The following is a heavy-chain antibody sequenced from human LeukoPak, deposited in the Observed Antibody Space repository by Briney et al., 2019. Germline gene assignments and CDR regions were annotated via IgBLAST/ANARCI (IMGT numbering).Heavy chain of an antibody. CDR2: ILGSGDAK. CDR3: VKGAYDYLEIAYFDY. Sequence: GGSLRLSCAASGFTFSNYAMNWVRQAPGKGLEWVSVILGSGDAKDYADSVKGRFTISRDKSKNTLYLQMNSLTAEDTAVYYCVKGAYDYLEIAYFDYWGQGTLVAVSS. CDR1: GFTFSNYA. J-gene: IGHJ4*02. D-gene: IGHD5-12*01. V-gene: IGHV3-23*01.